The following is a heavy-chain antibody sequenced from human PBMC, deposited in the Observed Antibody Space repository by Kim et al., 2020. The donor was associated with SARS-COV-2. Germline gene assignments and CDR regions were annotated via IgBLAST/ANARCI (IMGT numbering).Heavy chain of an antibody. D-gene: IGHD1-26*01. J-gene: IGHJ6*02. Sequence: GGSLRLSCAASGFTFSRYAMHWVRQAPGKGLEWVAVISYDGSNKYYADSVKGRFTISRDNSKNTLYLQMNSLRAEDTAVYYCARARGGSYYYGMDVWGQG. CDR3: ARARGGSYYYGMDV. CDR1: GFTFSRYA. V-gene: IGHV3-30-3*01. CDR2: ISYDGSNK.